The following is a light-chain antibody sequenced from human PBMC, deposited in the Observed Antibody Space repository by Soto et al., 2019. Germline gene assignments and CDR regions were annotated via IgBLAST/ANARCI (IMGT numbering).Light chain of an antibody. V-gene: IGLV3-21*04. CDR1: NIGSKS. J-gene: IGLJ3*02. CDR3: QVWDSGSDRRV. Sequence: SSELTQPPSVSVAPGKTARITCGGSNIGSKSVHWYQQKPGQAPVLVIYFDSDRPSGIPERFSGSNSGNTATLTISRVEAGDEADYYCQVWDSGSDRRVFGGGTKLTVL. CDR2: FDS.